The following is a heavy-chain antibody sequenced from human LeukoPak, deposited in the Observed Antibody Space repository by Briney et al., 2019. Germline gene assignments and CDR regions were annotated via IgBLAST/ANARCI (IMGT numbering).Heavy chain of an antibody. CDR2: IKQDGSEK. J-gene: IGHJ3*02. CDR3: AKPASDYYDSSGYPFDAFDI. CDR1: GFIFSSYA. V-gene: IGHV3-7*03. D-gene: IGHD3-22*01. Sequence: GGSLRLSCAASGFIFSSYAMTWVRQAPGKGLEWVANIKQDGSEKYYVDSVKGRFTISRDNSKNTLYLQMNSLRAEDTAVYYCAKPASDYYDSSGYPFDAFDIWGQGTMVTVSS.